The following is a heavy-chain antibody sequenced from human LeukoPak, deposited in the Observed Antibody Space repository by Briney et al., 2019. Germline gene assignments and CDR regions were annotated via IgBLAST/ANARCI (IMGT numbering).Heavy chain of an antibody. D-gene: IGHD3-16*01. CDR2: IKQDGSER. J-gene: IGHJ4*02. V-gene: IGHV3-7*01. CDR1: GFTFSSYW. Sequence: PGGSLRLSCAASGFTFSSYWINWVRQAPGKGLEWVANIKQDGSERYYVDSVKGRFTISRDNAKNSLYLQMNSLRAEDTAVYYCVVWSIHYWGQGTLVTVSS. CDR3: VVWSIHY.